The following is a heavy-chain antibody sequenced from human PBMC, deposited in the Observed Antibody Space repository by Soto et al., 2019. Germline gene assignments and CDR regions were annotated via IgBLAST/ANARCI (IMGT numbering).Heavy chain of an antibody. CDR1: GFTFSSYA. CDR3: ASGPVWFGELSLYYYYGMDV. V-gene: IGHV3-30-3*01. Sequence: QVQLVESGGGVVQPGRSLRLSCAASGFTFSSYAMHWVRQAPGKGLEWVAVISYDGSNKYYADSVKGRFTISRDNSKNTLYLQMNSLRDEDTAVYYCASGPVWFGELSLYYYYGMDVWGQGTTVTVSS. J-gene: IGHJ6*02. CDR2: ISYDGSNK. D-gene: IGHD3-10*01.